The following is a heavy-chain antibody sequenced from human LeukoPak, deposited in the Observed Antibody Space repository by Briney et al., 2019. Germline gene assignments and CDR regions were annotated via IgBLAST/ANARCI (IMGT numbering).Heavy chain of an antibody. CDR1: GGSISSYY. CDR3: ARVLGSGSYYPNNWFDP. Sequence: PSGTLSLTCTVSGGSISSYYWSWIRQPPGKGLEWIGNIYYSGSTNYNPSLKSRVTISVDTSKNQFSLKLSSVTAADTAVYYCARVLGSGSYYPNNWFDPWGQGTLVTVSS. J-gene: IGHJ5*02. D-gene: IGHD3-10*01. CDR2: IYYSGST. V-gene: IGHV4-59*01.